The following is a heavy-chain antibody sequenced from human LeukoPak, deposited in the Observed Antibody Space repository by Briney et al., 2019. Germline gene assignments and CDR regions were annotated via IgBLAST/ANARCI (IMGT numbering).Heavy chain of an antibody. CDR3: ARGDGSGSYYRFSFDY. J-gene: IGHJ4*02. D-gene: IGHD3-10*01. Sequence: ASVKVSCKASGYTFTGYYMHWVRQAPGQGLEWLGWINPNRGGTNYAQSFQGRVTMTRDTSISTAYMELNKLTSDDTAVYYCARGDGSGSYYRFSFDYWGQGTLVTVSS. CDR2: INPNRGGT. V-gene: IGHV1-2*02. CDR1: GYTFTGYY.